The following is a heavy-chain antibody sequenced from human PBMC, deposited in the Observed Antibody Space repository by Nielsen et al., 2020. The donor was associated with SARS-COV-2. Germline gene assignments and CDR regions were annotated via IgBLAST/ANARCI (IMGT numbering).Heavy chain of an antibody. CDR2: IYYSGST. D-gene: IGHD3-16*02. V-gene: IGHV4-59*12. CDR1: GGSISSYY. Sequence: SETLSLTCTVSGGSISSYYWSWIRQPPGKGLEWIGYIYYSGSTNYNPSLKSRVTISVDKSKNQFSLKLSSVTAADTAVYYCARVIRVITFGGIIVRTHYFDYWGQGTLVTVSS. J-gene: IGHJ4*02. CDR3: ARVIRVITFGGIIVRTHYFDY.